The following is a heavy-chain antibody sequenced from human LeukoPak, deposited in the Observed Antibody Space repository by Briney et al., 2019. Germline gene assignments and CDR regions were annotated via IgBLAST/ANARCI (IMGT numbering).Heavy chain of an antibody. CDR2: IWYDGSNK. J-gene: IGHJ4*02. D-gene: IGHD6-13*01. CDR1: GFTFSSYG. CDR3: ARDREPAAAGPIDY. Sequence: GGSLRLSCAASGFTFSSYGMHWVRQAPGKGLEGVAVIWYDGSNKYYADSVKGRFTISRDNSKNTLYLQMNSLRAEDTAVYYCARDREPAAAGPIDYWGQGTLVTVSS. V-gene: IGHV3-33*01.